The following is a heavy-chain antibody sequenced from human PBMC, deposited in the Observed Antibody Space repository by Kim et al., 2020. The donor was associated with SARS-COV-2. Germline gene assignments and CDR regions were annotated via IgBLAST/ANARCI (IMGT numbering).Heavy chain of an antibody. CDR1: GGSISSYY. J-gene: IGHJ4*02. CDR2: IYYSGST. CDR3: ARLGDGSGREPGY. Sequence: SETLSLTCTVSGGSISSYYWSWIRQPPGKGLEWIGYIYYSGSTNYNPSLKSRVTISVDTSKNQFSLKLSSVTAADTAVYYCARLGDGSGREPGYWGQGTLVTVSS. D-gene: IGHD3-10*01. V-gene: IGHV4-59*08.